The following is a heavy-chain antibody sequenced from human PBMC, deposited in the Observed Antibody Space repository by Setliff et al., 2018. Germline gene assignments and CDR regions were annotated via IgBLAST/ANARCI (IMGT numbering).Heavy chain of an antibody. J-gene: IGHJ4*02. V-gene: IGHV1-2*02. CDR2: INLNSGGT. Sequence: ASVKVSCKASRYTFSGYYMHWVRQAPGQGLEWMGWINLNSGGTKFAQRFQGRVTMTRDTSISTAYMELISLRSDDTAVYYCAINVHTAGGADFWGQGTLVTVSS. CDR1: RYTFSGYY. D-gene: IGHD1-26*01. CDR3: AINVHTAGGADF.